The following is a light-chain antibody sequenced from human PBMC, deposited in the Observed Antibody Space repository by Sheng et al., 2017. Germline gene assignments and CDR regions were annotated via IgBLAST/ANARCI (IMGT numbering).Light chain of an antibody. CDR1: QSISSW. Sequence: DIQMTQSPSTLSASVGDRVTITCRASQSISSWLAWYQQKPGKAPKLLIYAASTLQSGVPSRFSGSGSGTDFTLTISSLQPDDFATYYCQQSNSPPRTFGQGTRLEIK. CDR3: QQSNSPPRT. J-gene: IGKJ2*01. CDR2: AAS. V-gene: IGKV1-39*01.